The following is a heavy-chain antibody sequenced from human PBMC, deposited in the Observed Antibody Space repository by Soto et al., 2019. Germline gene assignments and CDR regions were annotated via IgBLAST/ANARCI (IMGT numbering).Heavy chain of an antibody. Sequence: PSETLSLTCAVYGGSFSGYYWSWIRQPPGKGLEWIGEINHSGSTNYNPSLKSRVTISVDTSKNQFSLKLSSVTAADTAVYYCARGGGGSRNWFDPWGQGTLVTVSS. V-gene: IGHV4-34*01. CDR1: GGSFSGYY. CDR2: INHSGST. CDR3: ARGGGGSRNWFDP. D-gene: IGHD2-15*01. J-gene: IGHJ5*02.